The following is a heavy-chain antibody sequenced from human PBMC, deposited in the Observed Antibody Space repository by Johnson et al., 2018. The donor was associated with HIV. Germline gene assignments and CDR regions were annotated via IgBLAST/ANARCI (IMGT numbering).Heavy chain of an antibody. V-gene: IGHV3-30*02. CDR1: GFTFSSYG. CDR3: AREGWELLYAFDI. D-gene: IGHD1-26*01. J-gene: IGHJ3*02. CDR2: IRYDGSNK. Sequence: QVQLVESGGGVVQPGGSLRLSCAASGFTFSSYGMHWVRQAPGKGLEWVAFIRYDGSNKHYVESVKGRFTISRDNSKNTLYLQMNSLRAEDTAVYDWAREGWELLYAFDIWGQGTMVTVSS.